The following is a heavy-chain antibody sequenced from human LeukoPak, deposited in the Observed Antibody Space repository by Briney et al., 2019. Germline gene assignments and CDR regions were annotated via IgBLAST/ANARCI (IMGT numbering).Heavy chain of an antibody. V-gene: IGHV1-69*13. J-gene: IGHJ6*02. CDR3: ARAGSSWSLYGIDV. Sequence: ASVKVSFKSSVGTFSSYAISWVRQPPGQGLGWVGGIIPIFGTATYAQKLQSRVTITADESTRTAYMELSSLRSEDTAVYFCARAGSSWSLYGIDVWGQGTTVTVSS. D-gene: IGHD6-13*01. CDR2: IIPIFGTA. CDR1: VGTFSSYA.